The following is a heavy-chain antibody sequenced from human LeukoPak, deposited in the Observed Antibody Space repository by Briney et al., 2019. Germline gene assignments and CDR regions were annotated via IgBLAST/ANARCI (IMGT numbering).Heavy chain of an antibody. V-gene: IGHV4-34*01. CDR2: INHSGST. J-gene: IGHJ6*03. Sequence: PSETLSLTCAVYGGSFSGYYWSWIRQPPGKGLEWIGEINHSGSTNYNPSLKSRVTISVDTSKNQFSLKLSSVTAADTAVYYCARGGTFVGIFGVVRVKGYYYMDVWGKGTTVTVSS. CDR1: GGSFSGYY. D-gene: IGHD3-3*01. CDR3: ARGGTFVGIFGVVRVKGYYYMDV.